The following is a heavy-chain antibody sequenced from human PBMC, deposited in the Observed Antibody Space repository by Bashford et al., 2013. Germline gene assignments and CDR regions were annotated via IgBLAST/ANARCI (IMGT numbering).Heavy chain of an antibody. D-gene: IGHD2-15*01. CDR2: ISFDGSNK. Sequence: VRQAPGKGLEWVTFISFDGSNKYYTDSVKGRVSLTEDTSTDTAYMELSSLRSDDTAVYFCTTWWRDHFYFDYWGQGTLVTVSS. J-gene: IGHJ4*02. CDR3: TTWWRDHFYFDY. V-gene: IGHV3-30*03.